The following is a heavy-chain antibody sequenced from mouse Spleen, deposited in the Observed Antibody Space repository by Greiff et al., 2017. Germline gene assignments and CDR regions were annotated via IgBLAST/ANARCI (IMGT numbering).Heavy chain of an antibody. Sequence: DVKLQESGPGLVKPSQSLSLTCSVTGYSITSGYYWNWIRQFPGNKLEWMGYISYDGSNNYNPSLKNRISITRDTSKNQFFLKLNSVTTEDSATYYCARERDYYGSNYWGQGTTLTVSS. CDR2: ISYDGSN. D-gene: IGHD1-1*01. CDR1: GYSITSGYY. J-gene: IGHJ2*01. CDR3: ARERDYYGSNY. V-gene: IGHV3-6*01.